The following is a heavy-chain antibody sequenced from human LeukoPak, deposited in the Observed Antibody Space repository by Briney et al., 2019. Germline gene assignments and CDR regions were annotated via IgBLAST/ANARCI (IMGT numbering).Heavy chain of an antibody. J-gene: IGHJ6*03. D-gene: IGHD6-13*01. CDR3: ARGKAAAANYMDV. V-gene: IGHV3-21*01. Sequence: GGSLRLSCAASGFTFSSYSMNWVRQAPGKGLEWVSSISSSSSYIYYADSVKGRFTISRDNAKNSLYLQMNSLRAEDTAVYYCARGKAAAANYMDVWGKGNPGHRLL. CDR1: GFTFSSYS. CDR2: ISSSSSYI.